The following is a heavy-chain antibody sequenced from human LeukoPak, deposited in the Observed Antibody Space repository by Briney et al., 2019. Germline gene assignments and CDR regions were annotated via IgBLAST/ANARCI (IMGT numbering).Heavy chain of an antibody. Sequence: ASVKVSCKASGYTFTSYGISWVRQAPGQGLEWMGWIIAYNGNTNYAQKLQGRVTMTTDTSTSTAYMELRSLRSDDTAVYYCAREETLAAAGNFDYWGQGTLVTVSS. CDR1: GYTFTSYG. CDR3: AREETLAAAGNFDY. CDR2: IIAYNGNT. D-gene: IGHD6-13*01. J-gene: IGHJ4*02. V-gene: IGHV1-18*01.